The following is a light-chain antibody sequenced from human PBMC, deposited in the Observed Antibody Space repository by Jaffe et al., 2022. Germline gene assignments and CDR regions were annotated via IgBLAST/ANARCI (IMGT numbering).Light chain of an antibody. CDR1: QDIKNY. Sequence: DIQMTQSPSSLSASVGDRVTLTCRASQDIKNYLAWYQQKPGKVPKLLIYAASTLQSGVPSRFSGSGSGTDFTLTISSLQPEDVATYYCQKYNSAPRTFGQGTKVEIK. V-gene: IGKV1-27*01. J-gene: IGKJ1*01. CDR2: AAS. CDR3: QKYNSAPRT.